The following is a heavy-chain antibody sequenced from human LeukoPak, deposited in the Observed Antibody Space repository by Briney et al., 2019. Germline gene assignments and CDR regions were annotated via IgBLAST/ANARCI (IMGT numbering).Heavy chain of an antibody. D-gene: IGHD1-26*01. Sequence: SETLSLTCTVSGGSISSSDYYWSWIRQPPGKGLEWIGYIYYSGSTYYNPSLKSRVTISVDTSKNQFSLKLSSVTAADTAVYYCARGVDSGDNNWFDPGAREPWSPSPQ. CDR3: ARGVDSGDNNWFDP. V-gene: IGHV4-30-4*08. J-gene: IGHJ5*02. CDR2: IYYSGST. CDR1: GGSISSSDYY.